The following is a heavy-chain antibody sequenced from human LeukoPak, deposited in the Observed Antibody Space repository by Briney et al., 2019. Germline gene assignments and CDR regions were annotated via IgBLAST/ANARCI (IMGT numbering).Heavy chain of an antibody. CDR3: ASSRLSVPGGYYFDY. J-gene: IGHJ4*02. V-gene: IGHV3-21*01. CDR2: ISSSSSYK. CDR1: GFPFSSYS. Sequence: PGGSLRLPCAASGFPFSSYSMNWVRQAPGKGLEWVSSISSSSSYKYYADSVKGRFTISRDNAKNSLYLQMNSLRADDTAVYYCASSRLSVPGGYYFDYWGQGTLVTVSS. D-gene: IGHD3-10*01.